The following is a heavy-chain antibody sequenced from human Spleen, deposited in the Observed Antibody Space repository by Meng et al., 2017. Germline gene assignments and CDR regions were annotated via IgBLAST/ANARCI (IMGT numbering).Heavy chain of an antibody. J-gene: IGHJ4*02. CDR2: INPKSGDT. Sequence: QVQLVQSGAEVQKPGASVKASCQASGYTFPDYWLHWVRRAPGQGLEWMGRINPKSGDTHYAQRFQGRVTMTGDTSISTAYMELSGLRSDDTAMYYCARDEDISAAGKLFGDYWGQGTLVTVSS. D-gene: IGHD6-13*01. CDR1: GYTFPDYW. V-gene: IGHV1-2*06. CDR3: ARDEDISAAGKLFGDY.